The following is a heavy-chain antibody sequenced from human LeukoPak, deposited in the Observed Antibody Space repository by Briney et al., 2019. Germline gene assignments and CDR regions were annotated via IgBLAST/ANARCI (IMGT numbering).Heavy chain of an antibody. CDR2: IRFDGSVK. Sequence: GGSLRLSCAASGFTFSSYGMHWVRQAPGTGLEWVAFIRFDGSVKYYTDSVKGRFTISRDNSKNTLYLQMNSLRTEDTAVYYCARSNSYAFDYWGQGTLVTVSS. J-gene: IGHJ4*02. CDR3: ARSNSYAFDY. CDR1: GFTFSSYG. V-gene: IGHV3-30*02. D-gene: IGHD3-16*01.